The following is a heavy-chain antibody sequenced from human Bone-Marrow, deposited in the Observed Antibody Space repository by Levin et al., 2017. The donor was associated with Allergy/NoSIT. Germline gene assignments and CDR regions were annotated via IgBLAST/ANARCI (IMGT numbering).Heavy chain of an antibody. CDR2: MNPNSGNT. J-gene: IGHJ5*02. D-gene: IGHD6-13*01. Sequence: ASVKVSCKASGYTFTSYDINWVRQATGQGLEWMGWMNPNSGNTGYAQKFQGRVTMTRNTSISTAYMELSSLRSEDTAVYYCARGRRWAAAGRGWFDPWGQGTLVTVSS. CDR1: GYTFTSYD. V-gene: IGHV1-8*01. CDR3: ARGRRWAAAGRGWFDP.